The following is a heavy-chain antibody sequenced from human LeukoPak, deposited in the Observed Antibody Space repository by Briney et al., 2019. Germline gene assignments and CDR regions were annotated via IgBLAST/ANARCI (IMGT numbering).Heavy chain of an antibody. CDR3: ARDRDYDYFDY. CDR2: IWYDGSDK. V-gene: IGHV3-33*07. Sequence: GGSLRLSCAASGFTFSEHWMTWVRQAPGKGLEWVAVIWYDGSDKYYADSVKGRFTISRDNSENTLYLQINSLRAEDTAVYYCARDRDYDYFDYWGQGTLVTVSS. D-gene: IGHD5-12*01. CDR1: GFTFSEHW. J-gene: IGHJ4*02.